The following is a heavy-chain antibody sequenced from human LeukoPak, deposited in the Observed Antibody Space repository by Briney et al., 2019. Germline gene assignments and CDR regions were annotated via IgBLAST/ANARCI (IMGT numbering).Heavy chain of an antibody. J-gene: IGHJ5*02. CDR2: ISAYNGNT. CDR1: GYTFSDYC. V-gene: IGHV1-18*04. D-gene: IGHD4-23*01. Sequence: ASVKVSCKASGYTFSDYCIHWVRQAPGQGLEWMGWISAYNGNTNYAQKLQGRVTMTTDTSTSTAYMELRSLRSDDTAVYYCARDRGTNSLFDPWGQGTLVTVSS. CDR3: ARDRGTNSLFDP.